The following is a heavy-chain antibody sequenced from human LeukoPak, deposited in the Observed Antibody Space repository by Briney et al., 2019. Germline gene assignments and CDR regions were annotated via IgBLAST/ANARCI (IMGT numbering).Heavy chain of an antibody. J-gene: IGHJ4*02. D-gene: IGHD2-2*02. V-gene: IGHV4-59*01. CDR2: IYYSGST. CDR3: ARVNRGYCSSTSCYIAYSFDY. CDR1: GVSISSYY. Sequence: PSETLSLTCTVSGVSISSYYWSWIRQPPGKGLEWIGYIYYSGSTNYNPSLKSRVTISVDTSKNQFSLKLSSATAADTAVYYCARVNRGYCSSTSCYIAYSFDYWGQGTLVTVSS.